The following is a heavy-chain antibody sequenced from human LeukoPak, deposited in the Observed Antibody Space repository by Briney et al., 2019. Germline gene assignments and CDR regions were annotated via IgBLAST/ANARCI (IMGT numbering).Heavy chain of an antibody. CDR1: GFTFSNYA. J-gene: IGHJ4*02. V-gene: IGHV3-23*01. Sequence: PGGSLRLSCSVSGFTFSNYAMHWVRQAPGKGLEWVSLISGGSGNIYYVDSVKGRFTISRDNSKNTLYVQMTSLGAEDTAIYYCAKGSDYYGSVTSKRTDWGQGTLVTVSS. CDR2: ISGGSGNI. CDR3: AKGSDYYGSVTSKRTD. D-gene: IGHD3-10*01.